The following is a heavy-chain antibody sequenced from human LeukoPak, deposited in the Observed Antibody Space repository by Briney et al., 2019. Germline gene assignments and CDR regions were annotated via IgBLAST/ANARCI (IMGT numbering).Heavy chain of an antibody. CDR3: ARTASARMVRGVIPY. D-gene: IGHD3-10*01. J-gene: IGHJ4*02. CDR1: GYTFTGYY. Sequence: ASVKVSCKASGYTFTGYYMHWVRQAPAQGLEWVGWINPNSGGTNYAQKFQGRVTMTRDTSISTAYMELRRLRSDDAAVDYCARTASARMVRGVIPYWGQGTLVTVSS. CDR2: INPNSGGT. V-gene: IGHV1-2*02.